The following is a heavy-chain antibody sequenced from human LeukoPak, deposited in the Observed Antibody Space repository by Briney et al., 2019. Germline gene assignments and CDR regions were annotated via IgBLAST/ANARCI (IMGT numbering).Heavy chain of an antibody. CDR1: GFTFSSYA. CDR3: AKDSAVIAVATNWFDP. CDR2: ISGSGGST. J-gene: IGHJ5*02. D-gene: IGHD6-19*01. Sequence: GGSLRLSCAASGFTFSSYAMSWVRQAPGEGLEWVSAISGSGGSTYYADSVKGRFTISRDNSKNTLYLQMNSLRAEDTAVYYCAKDSAVIAVATNWFDPWGQGTLVTVSS. V-gene: IGHV3-23*01.